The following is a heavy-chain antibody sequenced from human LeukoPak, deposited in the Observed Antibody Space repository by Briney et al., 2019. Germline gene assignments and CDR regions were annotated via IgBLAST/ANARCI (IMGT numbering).Heavy chain of an antibody. V-gene: IGHV3-30-3*01. CDR3: ARDGYYYDSSGYYY. D-gene: IGHD3-22*01. J-gene: IGHJ4*02. CDR1: GFTFSGYP. CDR2: ISYDGSNK. Sequence: PGGSLRLSCAASGFTFSGYPIHWVRQAPGKGLEWVAVISYDGSNKYYADSVKGRFTISRDNSKNTLYLQMNSLRAEDTAVYYCARDGYYYDSSGYYYWGQGTLVTVSS.